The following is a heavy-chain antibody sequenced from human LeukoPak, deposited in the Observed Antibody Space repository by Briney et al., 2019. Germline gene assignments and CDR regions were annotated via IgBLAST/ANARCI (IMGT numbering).Heavy chain of an antibody. CDR1: GYTFTSYD. Sequence: ASVKVSCKASGYTFTSYDINWVRQATGLGLEWMGWMNPNSGNTGYAQKFQGRVTMTRNTSISTAYMELSSLRSEDTAVYYCARGYGAMVRGVIMTNWFDPWGQGTLVTVSS. V-gene: IGHV1-8*01. CDR3: ARGYGAMVRGVIMTNWFDP. J-gene: IGHJ5*02. CDR2: MNPNSGNT. D-gene: IGHD3-10*01.